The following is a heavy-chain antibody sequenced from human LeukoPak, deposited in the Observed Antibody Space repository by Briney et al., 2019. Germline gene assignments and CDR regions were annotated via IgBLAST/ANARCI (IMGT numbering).Heavy chain of an antibody. D-gene: IGHD6-6*01. CDR3: ARDTKSRTIAARPLDY. CDR1: GFTFSSYS. CDR2: ISSSSSYI. V-gene: IGHV3-21*01. J-gene: IGHJ4*02. Sequence: GGSLRLSCAASGFTFSSYSMNWVRQAPGKGLEWVSSISSSSSYIYYADSVKGRFTISRGNAKNSLYLQMNSLRAEDTAVYYCARDTKSRTIAARPLDYWGQGTLVTVSS.